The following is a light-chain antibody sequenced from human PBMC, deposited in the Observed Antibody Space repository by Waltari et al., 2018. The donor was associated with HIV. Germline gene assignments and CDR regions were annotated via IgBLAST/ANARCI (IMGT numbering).Light chain of an antibody. CDR3: ASWDDSLSGWV. J-gene: IGLJ3*02. CDR1: SSNIGGNY. CDR2: RNK. Sequence: HSVLTQPPSASGTPGQTVTISCSGSSSNIGGNYVYWYQRLPGTAPKLLIYRNKQRPSGVPDRFSGSKSGTSASLGISGLRSEDEADYYCASWDDSLSGWVFGGGTKVTVL. V-gene: IGLV1-47*01.